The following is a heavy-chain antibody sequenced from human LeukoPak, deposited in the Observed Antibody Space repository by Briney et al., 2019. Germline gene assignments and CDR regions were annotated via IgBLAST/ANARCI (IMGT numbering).Heavy chain of an antibody. CDR2: ISGSGGST. Sequence: GGSLRLSCAASGFIFNSYAMSWVRQAPGKGLEWVSAISGSGGSTYYADSVKGRFTISRDNSKSTLSLQMNSLRAEDTAIYYCATYRQVLLPFESWGQGTLVTVSS. CDR3: ATYRQVLLPFES. V-gene: IGHV3-23*01. CDR1: GFIFNSYA. D-gene: IGHD2-8*02. J-gene: IGHJ4*02.